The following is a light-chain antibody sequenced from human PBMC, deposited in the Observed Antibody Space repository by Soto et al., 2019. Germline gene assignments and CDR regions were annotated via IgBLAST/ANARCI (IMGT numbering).Light chain of an antibody. CDR2: DAS. J-gene: IGKJ4*01. V-gene: IGKV1-33*01. CDR3: QQYDNLPLT. Sequence: DIQMTLSSSSLSASVVDRVPITCRASHDISNYLNWYQQKPGKAPKLLIYDASNLETGVPSRFSGSGSGTDFTFTISSLQPEDIATYYCQQYDNLPLTVGGVTKVDVK. CDR1: HDISNY.